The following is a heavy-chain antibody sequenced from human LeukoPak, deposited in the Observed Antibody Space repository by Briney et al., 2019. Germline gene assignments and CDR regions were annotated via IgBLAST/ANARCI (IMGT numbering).Heavy chain of an antibody. CDR1: GYTFTDYY. CDR2: INPNSGGT. J-gene: IGHJ5*02. D-gene: IGHD6-13*01. CDR3: ARGIAAAGGRWFDP. Sequence: ASVKVSCKASGYTFTDYYMHWVRQAPGQGLEWMGWINPNSGGTNYAQRFQGRVTMTRDTSISTAYMELSNLRSDDTAVYYCARGIAAAGGRWFDPWGQGTLDTVSS. V-gene: IGHV1-2*02.